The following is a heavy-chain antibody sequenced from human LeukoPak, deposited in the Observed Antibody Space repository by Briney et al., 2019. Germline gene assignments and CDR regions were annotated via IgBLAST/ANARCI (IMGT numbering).Heavy chain of an antibody. J-gene: IGHJ4*02. V-gene: IGHV3-11*04. Sequence: GGSLRLSCAASGFRFDSFYIGWIRQVPGKGLDYIALISASGAVPYYAESVKGRFTISRDSTKNSVSLQMNNLSADDTAVYYCARSLIVASEDYWGQGTLVTVSS. D-gene: IGHD3-22*01. CDR2: ISASGAVP. CDR1: GFRFDSFY. CDR3: ARSLIVASEDY.